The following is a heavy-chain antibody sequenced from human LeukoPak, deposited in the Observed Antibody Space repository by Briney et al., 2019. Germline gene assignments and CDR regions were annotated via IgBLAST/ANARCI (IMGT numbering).Heavy chain of an antibody. J-gene: IGHJ6*03. Sequence: ASVKVSCKASGYTFTGYYMHWVRQAPGQGLEWMGWINPNSGGTNYAQKFQGRVTMTRDTSISTAYMELSRLRSDDTAVYYCARDQGIGYSQDGFPPPRYYYYYYMDVWGKGTTVTVSS. V-gene: IGHV1-2*02. CDR3: ARDQGIGYSQDGFPPPRYYYYYYMDV. CDR1: GYTFTGYY. CDR2: INPNSGGT. D-gene: IGHD5-18*01.